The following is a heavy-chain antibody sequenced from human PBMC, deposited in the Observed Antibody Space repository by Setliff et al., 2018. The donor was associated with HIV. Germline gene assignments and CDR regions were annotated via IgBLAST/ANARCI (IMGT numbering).Heavy chain of an antibody. J-gene: IGHJ5*01. D-gene: IGHD1-26*01. V-gene: IGHV4-39*01. CDR2: MFYTGSA. CDR1: GDSISSSSYY. Sequence: SETLSLTCTVPGDSISSSSYYWGWVRQPPGKGLEWIGTMFYTGSAYYTPSLKSRVTISVDTSKNQFSLRLSSVTAADTAIYYCARGAYRFDSWGQGNLVTVSS. CDR3: ARGAYRFDS.